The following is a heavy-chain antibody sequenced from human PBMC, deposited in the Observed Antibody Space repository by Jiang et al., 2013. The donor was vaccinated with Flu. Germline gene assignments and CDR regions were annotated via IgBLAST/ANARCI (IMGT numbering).Heavy chain of an antibody. CDR3: ARDPVAVAPYYYYYYMDV. J-gene: IGHJ6*03. Sequence: FQGRVTMTRDTSTSTVYMELSSLRSEDTAVYYCARDPVAVAPYYYYYYMDVWGKGTTVTVSS. V-gene: IGHV1-46*01. D-gene: IGHD6-19*01.